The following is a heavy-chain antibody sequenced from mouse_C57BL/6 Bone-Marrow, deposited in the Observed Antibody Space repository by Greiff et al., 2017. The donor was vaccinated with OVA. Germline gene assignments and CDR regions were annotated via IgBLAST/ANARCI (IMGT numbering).Heavy chain of an antibody. CDR3: SEDSAVYYSAWRGSSYPYWYFEV. J-gene: IGHJ1*03. Sequence: VKLQESGPELARPWASVKISCQAFYTFSRRVHFAIRDTNYWMQWVKQRPGQGLEWIGAIYPGNGDTSYIPKFKGKATLTADKSSGTAYMQLCSRTSEDSAVYYSAWRGSSYPYWYFEVWGTGTTVTVSS. CDR1: YTFSRRVH. CDR2: GQGLEWIG. V-gene: IGHV1-87*01. D-gene: IGHD1-1*01.